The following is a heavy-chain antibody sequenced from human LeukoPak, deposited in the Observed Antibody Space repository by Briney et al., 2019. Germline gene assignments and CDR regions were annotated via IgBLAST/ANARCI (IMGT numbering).Heavy chain of an antibody. J-gene: IGHJ4*02. V-gene: IGHV3-20*04. D-gene: IGHD6-19*01. CDR1: GFSFNTYG. CDR2: INWNGGST. CDR3: ARDGRSGWYTDQ. Sequence: GGSLRLSCAASGFSFNTYGMHWVRQAPGKGLEWVAGINWNGGSTDYADSLKGRFTISRDNAKNSLYLQMNSLRAEDTAFYYCARDGRSGWYTDQWGQGTLVTVSS.